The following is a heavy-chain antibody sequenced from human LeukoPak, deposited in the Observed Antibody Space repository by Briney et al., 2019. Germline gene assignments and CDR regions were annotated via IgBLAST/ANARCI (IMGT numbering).Heavy chain of an antibody. D-gene: IGHD5-12*01. CDR1: GGSISRGY. CDR3: ARHVFGYSGYYFDY. CDR2: IYYSGST. Sequence: SETLSLTCTVSGGSISRGYWSWIRQPPGKGLEWTGYIYYSGSTNYNPSLKSRVTISVDTSKNQFSLKLSSVTAADTAVYYCARHVFGYSGYYFDYWGQGTLVTVSS. J-gene: IGHJ4*02. V-gene: IGHV4-59*08.